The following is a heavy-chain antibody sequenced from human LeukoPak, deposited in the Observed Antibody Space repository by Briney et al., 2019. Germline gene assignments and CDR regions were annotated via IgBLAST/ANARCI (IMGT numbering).Heavy chain of an antibody. CDR2: ISSSSSYI. J-gene: IGHJ5*02. CDR1: GFTFSSYS. CDR3: ARAEGSSWSDNWFDP. D-gene: IGHD6-13*01. Sequence: TGGSLRLSCAASGFTFSSYSMNWVRQAPGEGLEWVSSISSSSSYIYYADSVKGRFTISRDNAKNSLYLQMNSLRAEDTAVYYCARAEGSSWSDNWFDPWGQGTLVTVSS. V-gene: IGHV3-21*01.